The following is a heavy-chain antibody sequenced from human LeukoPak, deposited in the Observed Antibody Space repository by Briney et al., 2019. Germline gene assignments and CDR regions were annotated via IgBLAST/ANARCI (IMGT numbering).Heavy chain of an antibody. CDR3: AKDGGSGNYYNPDY. Sequence: GGSLRLSCAASGFTFSSYGMHWVRQAPGKGLEWASVIWYDGSNEHYADSVKGRFTISRDNSKNTLYLQMESLRDEDTAVYYCAKDGGSGNYYNPDYWGQGTLVTVSS. J-gene: IGHJ4*02. CDR1: GFTFSSYG. D-gene: IGHD3-10*01. V-gene: IGHV3-33*06. CDR2: IWYDGSNE.